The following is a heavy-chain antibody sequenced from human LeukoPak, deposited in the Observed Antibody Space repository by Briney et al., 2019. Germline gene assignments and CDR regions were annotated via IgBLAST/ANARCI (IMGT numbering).Heavy chain of an antibody. CDR1: GFTFSSYS. Sequence: PGGSLRLSCAASGFTFSSYSMNWVRQAPGKGLEWVSAISGSGGSTYYADSVRGRFTISRDNSKNTLYLQMNSLRAEDTAVYYCAKRLLWKRTNYFDYWGQGTLVTVSS. J-gene: IGHJ4*02. CDR3: AKRLLWKRTNYFDY. CDR2: ISGSGGST. D-gene: IGHD2/OR15-2a*01. V-gene: IGHV3-23*01.